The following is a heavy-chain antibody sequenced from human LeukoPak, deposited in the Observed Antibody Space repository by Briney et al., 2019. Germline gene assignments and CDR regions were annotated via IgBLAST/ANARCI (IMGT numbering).Heavy chain of an antibody. D-gene: IGHD3-22*01. Sequence: PGGSLRLSCAASGFTLSSYNMNWVRQAPGKGLEWVSFISSSSYIHYADSVKGRFTISRDSSKNTLYLQMNSLRAEDTAVYYCAKRRDISGCYFDYWGQGTLVTVSS. V-gene: IGHV3-21*04. J-gene: IGHJ4*02. CDR1: GFTLSSYN. CDR2: ISSSSYI. CDR3: AKRRDISGCYFDY.